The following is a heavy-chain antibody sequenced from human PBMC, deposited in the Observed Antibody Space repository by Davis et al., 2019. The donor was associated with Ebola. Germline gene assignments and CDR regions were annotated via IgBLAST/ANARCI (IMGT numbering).Heavy chain of an antibody. Sequence: SETLSLTCAVYGGSFSGYYWSWIRQPPGKGLEWIGEINHSGSTNYNPSLKSRVTISVDTSKNQFSLKLSSVTAADTAVYYCARGRLWVGATPYYYHYGMDVWGQGTTVTVSS. CDR3: ARGRLWVGATPYYYHYGMDV. V-gene: IGHV4-34*01. D-gene: IGHD1-26*01. CDR2: INHSGST. CDR1: GGSFSGYY. J-gene: IGHJ6*02.